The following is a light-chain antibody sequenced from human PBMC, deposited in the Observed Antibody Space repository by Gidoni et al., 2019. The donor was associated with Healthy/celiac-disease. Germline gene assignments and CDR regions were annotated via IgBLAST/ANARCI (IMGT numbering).Light chain of an antibody. CDR3: AAWDDSLNGRVV. J-gene: IGLJ2*01. V-gene: IGLV1-44*01. CDR1: SSNIGSNT. Sequence: QSVLTQPPSASRTPGQTVTISCSGSSSNIGSNTVNWYQQLPGTAPKLLIYSNNQRPSGVPDRFSGSKSGTSASLASSGLQSEDEADYYCAAWDDSLNGRVVFGGGTKLTVL. CDR2: SNN.